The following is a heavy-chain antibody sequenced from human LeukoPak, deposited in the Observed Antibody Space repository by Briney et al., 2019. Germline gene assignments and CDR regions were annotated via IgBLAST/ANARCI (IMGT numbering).Heavy chain of an antibody. V-gene: IGHV4-34*01. J-gene: IGHJ4*02. CDR3: ARGFSSWVSYFDY. CDR2: INHSGST. D-gene: IGHD6-13*01. CDR1: GGSCSGYY. Sequence: SETLSLTCAVYGGSCSGYYWSWIRQPPGKGLEWIGEINHSGSTNYNLSLKSRVTISVDTSKNQFSLKLSSVTAADTAVYYCARGFSSWVSYFDYWGQGTLVTVSS.